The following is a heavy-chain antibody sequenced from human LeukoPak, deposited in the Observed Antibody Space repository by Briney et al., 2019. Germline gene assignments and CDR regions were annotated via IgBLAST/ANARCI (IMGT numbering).Heavy chain of an antibody. V-gene: IGHV1-2*02. D-gene: IGHD6-13*01. CDR2: INPNSGGT. CDR1: GYTFTGYY. Sequence: ASVKVSCKASGYTFTGYYMHWVRQAPGQGLEWMGWINPNSGGTNYAQKFQGRVTMTRDTSISTAYMELSRLRSDDTAVYYCARGHVAEYYYYYGMDVWGQGTTVTVSS. CDR3: ARGHVAEYYYYYGMDV. J-gene: IGHJ6*02.